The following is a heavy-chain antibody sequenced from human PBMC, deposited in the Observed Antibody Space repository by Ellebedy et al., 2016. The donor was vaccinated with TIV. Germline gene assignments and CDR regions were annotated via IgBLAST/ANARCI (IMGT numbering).Heavy chain of an antibody. CDR1: GGSISSSGFY. V-gene: IGHV4-39*07. D-gene: IGHD1-1*01. J-gene: IGHJ3*02. CDR2: IYYSGST. CDR3: ARGRTLEALDI. Sequence: GSLRLSCTVSGGSISSSGFYWGWIRQPPGKGLEWIGNIYYSGSTYYNPSLKSRVTISVGTSKNQFSLRLSSVTAAETAVYYCARGRTLEALDIWGQGTMVTVSS.